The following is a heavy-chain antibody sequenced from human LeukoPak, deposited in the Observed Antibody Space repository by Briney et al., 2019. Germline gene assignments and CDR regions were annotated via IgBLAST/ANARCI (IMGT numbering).Heavy chain of an antibody. V-gene: IGHV3-21*01. CDR3: ARASYDSSGYYYADWFDP. CDR1: GFTFSSYS. CDR2: ISSSSSYI. J-gene: IGHJ5*02. D-gene: IGHD3-22*01. Sequence: PGGSLRLSCAASGFTFSSYSMNWVRQAPGKGLEWVSSISSSSSYIYYADSVKGRFTISRDNAKNSLYLQMNSLRAEDTAVYYCARASYDSSGYYYADWFDPWGQGTLVTVSS.